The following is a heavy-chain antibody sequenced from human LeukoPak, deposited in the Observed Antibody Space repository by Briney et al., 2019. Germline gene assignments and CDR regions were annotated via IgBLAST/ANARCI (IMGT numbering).Heavy chain of an antibody. J-gene: IGHJ4*02. D-gene: IGHD2-21*01. Sequence: GGSLRLSCTASGFTFGDYAMSWVRQAPGKGLEWVGFIRSKAYGGTTEYAASVKGRFTISRDDSKSIAYLQMNSLKTEDTAVYHCTRDLRVIAMPHYFDYWGQGTLVTVSS. CDR2: IRSKAYGGTT. V-gene: IGHV3-49*04. CDR3: TRDLRVIAMPHYFDY. CDR1: GFTFGDYA.